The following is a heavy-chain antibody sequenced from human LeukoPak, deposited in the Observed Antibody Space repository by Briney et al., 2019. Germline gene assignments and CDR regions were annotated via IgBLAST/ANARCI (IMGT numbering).Heavy chain of an antibody. CDR1: GGSISTYY. CDR2: IYYSGST. D-gene: IGHD1-1*01. J-gene: IGHJ6*02. Sequence: SETLSLTCSVSGGSISTYYWSWIRQPPGKGLEWIGYIYYSGSTNYNPSLKSRVTISVGTSKNQFSLKLTSVTAADTAVYYCARAQLNLLVDFGMDVWGQGTTLTVSS. V-gene: IGHV4-59*01. CDR3: ARAQLNLLVDFGMDV.